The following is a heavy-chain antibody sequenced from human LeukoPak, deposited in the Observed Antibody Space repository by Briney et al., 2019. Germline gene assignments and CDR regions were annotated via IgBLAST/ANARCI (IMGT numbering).Heavy chain of an antibody. Sequence: SETLSLTCTVSGGSISNYYWSWIRQPPEKGLEWIGSIYYSGSTYYNPSLKSRVTISVDTSKNQFSLKLSSVTAADTAVYYCARYNYDFWSGYSKWFDPWGQGTLVTVSS. CDR2: IYYSGST. CDR1: GGSISNYY. V-gene: IGHV4-59*12. CDR3: ARYNYDFWSGYSKWFDP. D-gene: IGHD3-3*01. J-gene: IGHJ5*02.